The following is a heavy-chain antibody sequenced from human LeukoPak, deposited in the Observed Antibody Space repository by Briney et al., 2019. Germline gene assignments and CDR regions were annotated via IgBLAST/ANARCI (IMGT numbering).Heavy chain of an antibody. D-gene: IGHD6-13*01. V-gene: IGHV4-61*02. CDR2: IYTSGST. CDR3: ARVEYSSSWYAGNWFDP. CDR1: GGSISSGSYY. Sequence: SETLSLTCTVSGGSISSGSYYSSWIRQPAGKGLEWIGRIYTSGSTNYNPSLKSRVTISVDTSKNQFSLKLSTVTAADTAVYYCARVEYSSSWYAGNWFDPWGQGTLVTVSS. J-gene: IGHJ5*02.